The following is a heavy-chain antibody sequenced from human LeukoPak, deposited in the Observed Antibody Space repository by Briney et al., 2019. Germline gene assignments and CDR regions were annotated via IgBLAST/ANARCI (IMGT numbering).Heavy chain of an antibody. CDR3: AKHKGSDWYFDY. Sequence: GGSLRLSCAGSGFTFSSYAMTWVRQAPGEGLEWVSTISGGGTSTNSAGSVKGRFTISRDNFKNTLYLQMNSLRAEDTAVYYCAKHKGSDWYFDYWGQGTLVTVSS. J-gene: IGHJ4*02. CDR2: ISGGGTST. CDR1: GFTFSSYA. D-gene: IGHD2-21*02. V-gene: IGHV3-23*01.